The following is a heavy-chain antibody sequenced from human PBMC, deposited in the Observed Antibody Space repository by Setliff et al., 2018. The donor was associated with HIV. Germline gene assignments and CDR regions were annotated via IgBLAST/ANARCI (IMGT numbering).Heavy chain of an antibody. CDR3: ARRQAEDYGSGRFDC. CDR1: GGSFSGYY. J-gene: IGHJ4*01. CDR2: INHSGST. D-gene: IGHD3-10*01. Sequence: SETLSLTCAVYGGSFSGYYWSWIRQSPEKGLEWIGEINHSGSTHHNPSLKSRVTISMDTSKNQFSLNLTSVTAADTAVYYCARRQAEDYGSGRFDCWGHGMLVTVSS. V-gene: IGHV4-34*01.